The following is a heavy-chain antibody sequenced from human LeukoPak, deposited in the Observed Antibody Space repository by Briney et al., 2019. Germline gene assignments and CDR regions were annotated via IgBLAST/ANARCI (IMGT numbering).Heavy chain of an antibody. CDR1: GGSISSSSYY. CDR3: ARVSPSRFLPSETPYYFDY. D-gene: IGHD3-3*01. J-gene: IGHJ4*02. CDR2: IYYSGST. Sequence: SETLSLTCTVSGGSISSSSYYWGWIRQPPGKGLEWIGSIYYSGSTYYNPSLKSRVTISVDTSKNQFSLKLSSVTAADTAVYYCARVSPSRFLPSETPYYFDYWGQGTLATVSS. V-gene: IGHV4-39*07.